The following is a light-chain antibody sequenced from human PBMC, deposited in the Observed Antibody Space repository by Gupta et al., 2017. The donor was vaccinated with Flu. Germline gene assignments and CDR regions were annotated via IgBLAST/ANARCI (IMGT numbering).Light chain of an antibody. CDR3: SSRGGGNITYV. CDR1: SSDVGGDDY. Sequence: TTSSTGTSSDVGGDDYVYWYHHHPGETPNLLIYEDSKRRSAVPDRFSGSKYGSTAALTVAGLHTEDEADYYYSSRGGGNITYVFGGGTKVTVL. V-gene: IGLV2-8*01. CDR2: EDS. J-gene: IGLJ1*01.